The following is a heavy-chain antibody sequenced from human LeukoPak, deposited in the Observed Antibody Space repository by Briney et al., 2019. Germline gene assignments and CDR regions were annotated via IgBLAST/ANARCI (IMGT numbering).Heavy chain of an antibody. D-gene: IGHD1-26*01. CDR2: IIPISGTT. V-gene: IGHV1-69*13. CDR3: ARKLRLGGNWFDP. CDR1: GGTFTSYA. J-gene: IGHJ5*02. Sequence: SVKVSCKTSGGTFTSYAITWVRQAPGQGLEWMGKIIPISGTTNYAQKFQGRVTFTADESTSTAYMELSSFRSEDTALYYCARKLRLGGNWFDPWGQGTLVTVSS.